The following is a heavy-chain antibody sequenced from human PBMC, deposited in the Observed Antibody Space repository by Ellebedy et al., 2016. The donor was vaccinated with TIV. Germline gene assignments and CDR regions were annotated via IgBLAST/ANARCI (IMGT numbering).Heavy chain of an antibody. J-gene: IGHJ4*02. D-gene: IGHD3-10*01. CDR2: INSDGSST. CDR1: GFTFSSYW. Sequence: GESLKISCAASGFTFSSYWMHWVRQAPGKGLVWVSRINSDGSSTNYADSVKSRFTISRDNAKNTLYLQMNSLRAEDTAVYYCASMVPFDYWGQGTLVTVSS. V-gene: IGHV3-74*01. CDR3: ASMVPFDY.